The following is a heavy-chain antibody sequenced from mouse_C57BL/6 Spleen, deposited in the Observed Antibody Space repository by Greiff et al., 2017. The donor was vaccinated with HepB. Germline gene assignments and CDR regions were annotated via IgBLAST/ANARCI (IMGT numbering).Heavy chain of an antibody. J-gene: IGHJ3*01. Sequence: VQLQQSGAELAKPGASVKLSCKASGYTFTSYWMHWVKQRPGQGLEWIGYINPSSGYTKYNQKFKDKATLTADKSSSTAYMQLSSLTYEDAAVYYCAGSLYDDEGGWFAYWGQGTLVTVSA. CDR2: INPSSGYT. V-gene: IGHV1-7*01. D-gene: IGHD2-4*01. CDR1: GYTFTSYW. CDR3: AGSLYDDEGGWFAY.